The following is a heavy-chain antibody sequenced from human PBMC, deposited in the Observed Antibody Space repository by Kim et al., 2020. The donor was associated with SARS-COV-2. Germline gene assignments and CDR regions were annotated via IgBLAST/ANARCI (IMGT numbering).Heavy chain of an antibody. CDR3: ASLYGWGSGYYLRNYYFDY. Sequence: SETLSLTCTVSGGSISSGGYYWSWIRQHPGKGLEWIGYIYYSGSTYYNPSLKSRVTISVDTSKNQFSLKLSSVTAADTAVYYCASLYGWGSGYYLRNYYFDYGGQGTLVTVSS. CDR1: GGSISSGGYY. J-gene: IGHJ4*02. V-gene: IGHV4-31*03. CDR2: IYYSGST. D-gene: IGHD3-22*01.